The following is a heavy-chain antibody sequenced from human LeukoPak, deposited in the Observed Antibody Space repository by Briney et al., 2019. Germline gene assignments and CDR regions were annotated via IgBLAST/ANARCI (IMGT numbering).Heavy chain of an antibody. CDR2: ITSSRSST. CDR1: GFTFSDYY. J-gene: IGHJ3*02. V-gene: IGHV3-11*01. CDR3: ARLTYYYDSSGYYLADI. Sequence: GGSLRLSCAASGFTFSDYYMNWIRQAPGKGLEWVSSITSSRSSTYYADSLKGRVTISRDNAKDSLYLQMNSLRAEDTAVYSCARLTYYYDSSGYYLADIWGQGTMVTVSS. D-gene: IGHD3-22*01.